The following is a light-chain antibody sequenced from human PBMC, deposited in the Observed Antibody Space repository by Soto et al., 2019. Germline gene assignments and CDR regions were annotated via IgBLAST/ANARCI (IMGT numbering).Light chain of an antibody. CDR2: AAS. Sequence: IVMTQSPATLSVSPGERATLSCRASQTVNNNLAWYQQRPGQAPRLLIYAASTRAIGFPARFRGCGSGTGFSLTISGLPSADFAFYYCQQYDAWPPPSESVGPGTKVDVK. J-gene: IGKJ3*01. CDR1: QTVNNN. V-gene: IGKV3D-15*01. CDR3: QQYDAWPPPSES.